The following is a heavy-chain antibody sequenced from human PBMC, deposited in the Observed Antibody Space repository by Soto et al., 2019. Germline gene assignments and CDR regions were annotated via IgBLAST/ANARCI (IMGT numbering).Heavy chain of an antibody. Sequence: GASVKVSCKASGYTFTSYYMHWVRQAPGQGLEWMGIINPSGGSTSYAQKFQGRVTMTRDTSTSTVYMELSSLRSEDTAVYYCARQRHNWNFRYYYGMDVWGQGTTVTVSS. J-gene: IGHJ6*02. CDR1: GYTFTSYY. CDR3: ARQRHNWNFRYYYGMDV. CDR2: INPSGGST. V-gene: IGHV1-46*01. D-gene: IGHD1-7*01.